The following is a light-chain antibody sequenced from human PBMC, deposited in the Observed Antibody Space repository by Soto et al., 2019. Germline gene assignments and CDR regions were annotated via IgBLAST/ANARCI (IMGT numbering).Light chain of an antibody. V-gene: IGLV2-14*01. CDR3: SSYTTTSTVL. CDR2: DVN. CDR1: STDVGAYNF. J-gene: IGLJ2*01. Sequence: QSALTQPASVSGSPGQSITISCTGTSTDVGAYNFVSWYQQYPGKAPKLMIYDVNYRPPGISYRFSGSKSGNTASLISSGFQTEDEDDYYSSSYTTTSTVLFGGGTKLTVL.